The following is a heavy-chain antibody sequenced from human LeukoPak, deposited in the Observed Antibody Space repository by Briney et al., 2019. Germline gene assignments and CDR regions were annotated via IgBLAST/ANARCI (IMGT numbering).Heavy chain of an antibody. CDR1: GYTFTGYD. D-gene: IGHD2-15*01. J-gene: IGHJ4*02. CDR2: MNPDSGNI. V-gene: IGHV1-8*01. Sequence: ASVKVSCKASGYTFTGYDINWVRQATGQGLEWMGWMNPDSGNIGFAQKFQGRVTMTRDTSISTAYMELSSLRSDDTAIYYCARAVNRAAGNWGQGTLVTVSS. CDR3: ARAVNRAAGN.